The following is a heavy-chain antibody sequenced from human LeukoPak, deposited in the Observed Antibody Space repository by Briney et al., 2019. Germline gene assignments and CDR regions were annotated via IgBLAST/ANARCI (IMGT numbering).Heavy chain of an antibody. D-gene: IGHD1-26*01. Sequence: PGGSLRLSCAASGFTFSSYWMHWVRQAPGKGLVWVSRINTDGSSTSYADSVKGRFTISRDNAKNTLYLQMNSLRADDTAVYHCARQETSSYNGAFDIWGQGTMVTVS. CDR1: GFTFSSYW. J-gene: IGHJ3*02. V-gene: IGHV3-74*01. CDR3: ARQETSSYNGAFDI. CDR2: INTDGSST.